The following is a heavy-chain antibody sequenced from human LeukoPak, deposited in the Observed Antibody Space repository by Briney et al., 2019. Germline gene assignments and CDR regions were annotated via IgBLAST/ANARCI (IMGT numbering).Heavy chain of an antibody. CDR3: ARAMFGGVIGKFDY. CDR2: ISSSGNII. J-gene: IGHJ4*02. V-gene: IGHV3-11*01. D-gene: IGHD3-16*02. CDR1: GFTFSDYN. Sequence: PGGSLRLSWAASGFTFSDYNMNWIRQAPGKGLEWVSHISSSGNIIYYVDSVKGRFTISRDNAKNSLYLQMNSLRAEDTAVYYCARAMFGGVIGKFDYWGQGSLVTVSS.